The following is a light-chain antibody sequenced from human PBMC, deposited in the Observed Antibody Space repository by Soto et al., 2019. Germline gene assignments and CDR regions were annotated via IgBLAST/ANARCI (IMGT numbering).Light chain of an antibody. Sequence: IVMTQTPLSLPVTLGQPASISCRSSESLVHSDGNTYVSWLHQRPGQPPRLLIYKIFKRFSGVPDRFSGSGSGTDFTLKISRVEPEDVGIYYCLQTTQFPFTFGPGTKVDIK. CDR3: LQTTQFPFT. J-gene: IGKJ3*01. CDR2: KIF. CDR1: ESLVHSDGNTY. V-gene: IGKV2-24*01.